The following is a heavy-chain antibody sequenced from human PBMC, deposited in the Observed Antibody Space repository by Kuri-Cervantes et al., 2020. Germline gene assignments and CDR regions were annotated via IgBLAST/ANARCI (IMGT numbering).Heavy chain of an antibody. CDR1: GFTFSSYW. Sequence: GESLKISCAASGFTFSSYWMSWVRQAPGKGLERVANIKQDGSEKYYVDSVKGRFTISRDNAKNSLYLQMNSLRAEDTAVYYCARSGGVIAQYGMDVWGQGTTVTVSS. V-gene: IGHV3-7*01. J-gene: IGHJ6*02. CDR2: IKQDGSEK. D-gene: IGHD3-16*02. CDR3: ARSGGVIAQYGMDV.